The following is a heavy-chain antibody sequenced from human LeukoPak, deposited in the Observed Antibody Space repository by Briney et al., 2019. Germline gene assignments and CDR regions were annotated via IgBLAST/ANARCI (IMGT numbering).Heavy chain of an antibody. CDR3: AKLFESGTYNNFFHY. CDR1: GGSISSSN. J-gene: IGHJ4*02. V-gene: IGHV3-23*01. Sequence: ETLSLTCAVSGGSISSSNWWSWVRQAPGKGLEWVSAITATSSSTHDADSVQGRFTISRDNSKNTLYLQMNSLRPEDTAIYYCAKLFESGTYNNFFHYWGQGTLVTVFS. CDR2: ITATSSST. D-gene: IGHD3-10*01.